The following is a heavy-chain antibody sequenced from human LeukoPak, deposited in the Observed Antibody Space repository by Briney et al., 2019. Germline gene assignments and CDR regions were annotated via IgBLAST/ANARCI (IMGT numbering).Heavy chain of an antibody. Sequence: SETLSLTCTVSGGSISSTSYYWGWIRQPPGKGLEWIGSIYYSRSSYYNPSLKSRVTISVDTSKNQFSLKLSSVTAADTAVYYCARGIIVGAPYFDYWGQGTLVTVSS. CDR2: IYYSRSS. CDR1: GGSISSTSYY. CDR3: ARGIIVGAPYFDY. J-gene: IGHJ4*02. V-gene: IGHV4-39*07. D-gene: IGHD1-26*01.